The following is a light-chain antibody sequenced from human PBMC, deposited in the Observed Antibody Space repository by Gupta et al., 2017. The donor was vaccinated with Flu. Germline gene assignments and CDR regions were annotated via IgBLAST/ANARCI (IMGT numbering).Light chain of an antibody. CDR1: SSNLGSNY. CDR3: EEGDDKLISPDWV. CDR2: RNN. V-gene: IGLV1-47*01. J-gene: IGLJ3*02. Sequence: YVLTQPPSASGTPGQRVTIACSRSSSNLGSNYVYWYQQRPGTAPKLLIFRNNQRPSGVTDRVSGSKSFTAASSAITGLRSEEEAEDYCEEGDDKLISPDWVFGGGTKLTVL.